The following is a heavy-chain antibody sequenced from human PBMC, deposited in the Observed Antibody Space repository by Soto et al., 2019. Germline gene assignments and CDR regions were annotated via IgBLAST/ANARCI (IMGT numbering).Heavy chain of an antibody. D-gene: IGHD3-10*01. V-gene: IGHV1-69*01. CDR3: AFTAMVRGHSYYFDY. CDR1: GGTFSSYA. CDR2: VIPIFGTA. J-gene: IGHJ4*02. Sequence: QVQLVQSGAEVKKPGSSVKVSCKASGGTFSSYAISWVRQALGQGLEWMGGVIPIFGTANHAQKFQGKVTINADESTSTAYLELSSVRSEDTAVYYCAFTAMVRGHSYYFDYSGQGTLVTVSA.